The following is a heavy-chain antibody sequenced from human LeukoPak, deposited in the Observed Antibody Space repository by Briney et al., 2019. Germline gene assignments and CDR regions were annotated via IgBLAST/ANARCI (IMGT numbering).Heavy chain of an antibody. CDR3: ARRAGGYSHPYDY. D-gene: IGHD4-23*01. CDR1: GFTVSGNY. J-gene: IGHJ4*02. Sequence: GGCLRLSCAVSGFTVSGNYMSWVREAPGKGLECVSLIYSGGTTYYADPVKGRFTISRDNSKNTLYLQMNSLRAEDTAVYYCARRAGGYSHPYDYWGQGILVTVSS. CDR2: IYSGGTT. V-gene: IGHV3-53*01.